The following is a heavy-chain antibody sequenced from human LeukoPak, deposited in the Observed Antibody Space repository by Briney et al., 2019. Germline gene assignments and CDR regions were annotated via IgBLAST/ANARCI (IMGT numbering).Heavy chain of an antibody. CDR1: GFTFSSYS. D-gene: IGHD4-11*01. V-gene: IGHV3-21*01. CDR3: ARDPGATVTPNYFDY. CDR2: ISSSSSYI. Sequence: KPGGSLRLSCAASGFTFSSYSMNWVRQAPGKGLEWVSSISSSSSYIYYADSVKGRFTISRDNAKNSLYLQMNSLRAEDTAVYYCARDPGATVTPNYFDYWGQGTLVTVSS. J-gene: IGHJ4*02.